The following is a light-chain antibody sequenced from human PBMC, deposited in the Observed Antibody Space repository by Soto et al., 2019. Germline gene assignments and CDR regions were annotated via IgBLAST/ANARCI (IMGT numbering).Light chain of an antibody. V-gene: IGLV1-47*02. J-gene: IGLJ3*02. CDR1: TANIGKNY. CDR2: SDN. CDR3: CSYAGGWV. Sequence: QSVLTQPPSASGTPGQRVTISCSGNTANIGKNYVYWYQQLPGAAPKLLIYSDNQRPSGVPDRFSVSKSGNTASLTISGLQAADEADYYCCSYAGGWVFGGGTKLTVL.